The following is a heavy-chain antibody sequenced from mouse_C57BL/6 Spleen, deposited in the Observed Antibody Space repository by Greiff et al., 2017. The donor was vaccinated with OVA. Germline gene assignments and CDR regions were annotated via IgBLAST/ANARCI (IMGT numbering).Heavy chain of an antibody. D-gene: IGHD2-4*01. Sequence: VQLQQSGAELVRPGASVKLSCKASGYTFTDYYINWVKQRPGQGLEWIARIYPGSGNTYYNEKFKGKATLTAEKSSSTAYMQLSSLTSEDSAVYFCAAYDYDWYFDVWGTGTTVTVSS. CDR3: AAYDYDWYFDV. CDR2: IYPGSGNT. V-gene: IGHV1-76*01. J-gene: IGHJ1*03. CDR1: GYTFTDYY.